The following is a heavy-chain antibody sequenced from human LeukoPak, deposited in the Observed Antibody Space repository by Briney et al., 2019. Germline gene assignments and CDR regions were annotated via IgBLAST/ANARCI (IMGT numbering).Heavy chain of an antibody. J-gene: IGHJ4*02. CDR3: ARAAALDY. Sequence: GESLKISCKASGYTFTSYWIGWVRQMPGKGLEWMGSIYPGDSNTRYSPSFKGQVTISADKSINTAYLQWSSLKASDTAIYYCARAAALDYWAQGTLVTVSS. D-gene: IGHD2-15*01. V-gene: IGHV5-51*01. CDR1: GYTFTSYW. CDR2: IYPGDSNT.